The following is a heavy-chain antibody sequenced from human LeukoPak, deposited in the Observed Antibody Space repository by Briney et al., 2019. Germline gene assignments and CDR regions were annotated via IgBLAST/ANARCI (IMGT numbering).Heavy chain of an antibody. Sequence: PGGSLRLSCTTSGFTFSSYWMSWVRQAPGKGLEWVANIKQDGGEKYYVDSVKGRFTISRDNAKDSLYLQMNSLRADDTAVYYCARAPIIVVPTRRSTYFDYWGQGTLVTVSS. J-gene: IGHJ4*02. V-gene: IGHV3-7*01. CDR3: ARAPIIVVPTRRSTYFDY. CDR1: GFTFSSYW. CDR2: IKQDGGEK. D-gene: IGHD2-2*01.